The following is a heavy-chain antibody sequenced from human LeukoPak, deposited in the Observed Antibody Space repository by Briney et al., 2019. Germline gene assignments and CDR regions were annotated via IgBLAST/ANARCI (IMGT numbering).Heavy chain of an antibody. V-gene: IGHV4-59*01. CDR1: GGSISSYY. J-gene: IGHJ4*02. CDR2: IYYRGST. Sequence: SETLSLTCTVSGGSISSYYWSWIRQPPGKGLEWIGYIYYRGSTNYNPSLKSRVTISVDTSKNQFSLKLSSVTAADTAVYYCARAPRGLGYFDYWGQGTLVTVSS. D-gene: IGHD7-27*01. CDR3: ARAPRGLGYFDY.